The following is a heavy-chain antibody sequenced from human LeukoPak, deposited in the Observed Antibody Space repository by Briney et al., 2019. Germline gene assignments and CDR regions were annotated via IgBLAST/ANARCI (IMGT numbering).Heavy chain of an antibody. CDR2: ISGSGGST. D-gene: IGHD3-3*01. Sequence: GGSLRLSCAASGFTFSSYAMSWVRQAPGKGLEWVSAISGSGGSTYYADSVKGRFTISRDNSKNTLYLQMNSLRAEDTAVYYCAKDRLFWSGYYPYFDYWGQGTLVTVSS. V-gene: IGHV3-23*01. CDR3: AKDRLFWSGYYPYFDY. J-gene: IGHJ4*02. CDR1: GFTFSSYA.